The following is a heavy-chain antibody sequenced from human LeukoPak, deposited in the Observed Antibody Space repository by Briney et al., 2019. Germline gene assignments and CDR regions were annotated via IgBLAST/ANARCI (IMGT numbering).Heavy chain of an antibody. Sequence: PGGSLRLSCAASGFTFSSYSMNWVRQAPGKGLEWVSSISSSSSYIYYADSVKGRFTISRDNAKNSLYLQMNSLGAEDTAVYYCAVDIVVVVAAKNDYWGQGTLVTVSS. D-gene: IGHD2-15*01. V-gene: IGHV3-21*01. CDR2: ISSSSSYI. J-gene: IGHJ4*02. CDR1: GFTFSSYS. CDR3: AVDIVVVVAAKNDY.